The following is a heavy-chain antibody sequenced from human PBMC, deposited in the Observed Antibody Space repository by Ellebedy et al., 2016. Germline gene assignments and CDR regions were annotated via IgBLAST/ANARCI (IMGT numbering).Heavy chain of an antibody. V-gene: IGHV6-1*01. Sequence: SQTLSLTCGISGDSVSRNGVAWNWIRQSPSRGLEWLGRTYYRSKWYNDYAVSIKSRITINPDTSKNQFSLNLSSVTAADTAVYYCARPLPNVVVASATSLDYWGQGTLVTVSS. J-gene: IGHJ4*02. CDR1: GDSVSRNGVA. CDR3: ARPLPNVVVASATSLDY. D-gene: IGHD2-21*01. CDR2: TYYRSKWYN.